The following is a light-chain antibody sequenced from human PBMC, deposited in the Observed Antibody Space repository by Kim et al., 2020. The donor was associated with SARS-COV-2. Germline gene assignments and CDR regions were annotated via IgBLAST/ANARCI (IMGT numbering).Light chain of an antibody. J-gene: IGLJ2*01. V-gene: IGLV1-44*01. CDR3: AAWDDSLNGVV. CDR1: SSNIGSNT. Sequence: GQRVTNSCSGSSSNIGSNTVNWYQQRPGTAPKLLIYSNDQRPSGVPDRFSGSKSGASASLAISGLQSEDEADYYCAAWDDSLNGVVFGGGTQLTVL. CDR2: SND.